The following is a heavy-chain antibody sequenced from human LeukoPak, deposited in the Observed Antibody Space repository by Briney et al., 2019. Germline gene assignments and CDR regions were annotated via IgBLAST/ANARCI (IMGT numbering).Heavy chain of an antibody. CDR2: IIPIFGTA. J-gene: IGHJ5*02. Sequence: ASVKVSCKASGGTFSSYAISWVRQAPGQGLEWMGGIIPIFGTANYAQKFQGRVTITADESTSTAYMELSSLRSEDTAVYYCARRTRRYSLALNWFDPWGQGTLVTVSS. D-gene: IGHD2-15*01. CDR3: ARRTRRYSLALNWFDP. CDR1: GGTFSSYA. V-gene: IGHV1-69*13.